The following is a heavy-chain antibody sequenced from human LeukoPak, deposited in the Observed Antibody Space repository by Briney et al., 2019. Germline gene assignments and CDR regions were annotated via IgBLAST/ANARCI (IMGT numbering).Heavy chain of an antibody. CDR2: IYYSGST. CDR3: ARQGLLPYYGMDV. V-gene: IGHV4-59*08. CDR1: GGSISSYY. Sequence: SETLSLTCTVSGGSISSYYWSWIRQPPGKGLEWIGYIYYSGSTNYNPSLKSRVTISVDTSKNQFSLKLSSVTAADTAVYYCARQGLLPYYGMDVWGQGTTVTVSS. J-gene: IGHJ6*02. D-gene: IGHD4-23*01.